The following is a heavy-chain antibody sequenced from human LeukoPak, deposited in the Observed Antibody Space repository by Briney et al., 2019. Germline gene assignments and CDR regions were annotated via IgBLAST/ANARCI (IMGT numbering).Heavy chain of an antibody. Sequence: PGGSLRLSCAASGFTFSDYYMSWIRQAPGKGLEWVSYISSSGSTIDYAESVKGRFTISRDNSKNTLYLQMNSLRAEDTAVYYCAKGWGSGYGHQGDYWGQGTLVTVSS. CDR2: ISSSGSTI. CDR1: GFTFSDYY. CDR3: AKGWGSGYGHQGDY. J-gene: IGHJ4*02. D-gene: IGHD5-12*01. V-gene: IGHV3-11*04.